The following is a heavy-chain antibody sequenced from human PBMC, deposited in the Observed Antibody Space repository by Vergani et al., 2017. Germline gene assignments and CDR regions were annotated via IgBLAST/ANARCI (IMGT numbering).Heavy chain of an antibody. CDR2: ISFDGSNN. CDR3: ALSRAVASTSAFDI. V-gene: IGHV3-30*03. CDR1: GFTFSSYG. D-gene: IGHD6-19*01. J-gene: IGHJ3*02. Sequence: QVQLVESGGGVVQPGRSLTLSCAASGFTFSSYGMHWVRQAPGKGLEWVAVISFDGSNNYYADSVKGRFTISKDNSKNTLYLQMNSLRAEDTAVYYCALSRAVASTSAFDIWGQGTMVTVSS.